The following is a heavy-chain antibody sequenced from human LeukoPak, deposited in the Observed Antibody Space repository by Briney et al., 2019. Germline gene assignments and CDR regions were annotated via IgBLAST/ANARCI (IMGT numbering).Heavy chain of an antibody. Sequence: ASVKVSCKASGYIFTNYGITWVRQAPGQGLEWMGLISAHNGDTNYAQTLQGRVTLTTDASTSTVYMELRTLRSDDTAVYYCARGGPPGGSGAYSDHWGQGTLVTVSS. CDR3: ARGGPPGGSGAYSDH. V-gene: IGHV1-18*01. CDR2: ISAHNGDT. D-gene: IGHD2-15*01. CDR1: GYIFTNYG. J-gene: IGHJ4*02.